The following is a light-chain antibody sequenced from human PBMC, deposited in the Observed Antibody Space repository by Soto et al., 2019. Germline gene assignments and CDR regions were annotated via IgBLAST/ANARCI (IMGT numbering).Light chain of an antibody. J-gene: IGKJ2*01. CDR3: KHSYSTRYT. CDR2: AEA. CDR1: QSISSY. Sequence: DIQMTQSPSSLSASVGDRVTITCRASQSISSYWNWYQQKQGKSPKLLIYAEAILQSGVPPRFSGSGSGTYLTPPISSLHPEDFATYYCKHSYSTRYTFGQGTKLEIK. V-gene: IGKV1-39*01.